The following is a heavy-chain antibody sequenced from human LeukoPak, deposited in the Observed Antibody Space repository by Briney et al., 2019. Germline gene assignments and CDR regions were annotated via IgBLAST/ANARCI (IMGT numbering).Heavy chain of an antibody. CDR2: ISSISSYI. D-gene: IGHD3-10*01. J-gene: IGHJ4*02. V-gene: IGHV3-21*01. Sequence: GGCLTLSCPPSGFTLSSYSMNWVRPAAGRGLEWVSSISSISSYIYYADLVKGRFPISRGNAKNSPYLQINSLKAEDTAVYYRARDYQSPVRITMVRGVRDWWGRGTLDRVS. CDR1: GFTLSSYS. CDR3: ARDYQSPVRITMVRGVRDW.